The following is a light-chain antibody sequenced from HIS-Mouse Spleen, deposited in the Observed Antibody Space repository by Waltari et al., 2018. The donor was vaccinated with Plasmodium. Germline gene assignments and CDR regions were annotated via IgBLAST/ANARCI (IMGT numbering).Light chain of an antibody. V-gene: IGKV4-1*01. CDR1: QSGVYSSNNKNY. Sequence: DIVMTQSPASLAVSLGERATIQCKSSQSGVYSSNNKNYLAWYQQKPGQPPKRLIYLASTRESGVPDRFSGSGSGTDFTLTISSLQAEDVAVYYCQQYYSTPLTFGGGTKVEIK. J-gene: IGKJ4*01. CDR3: QQYYSTPLT. CDR2: LAS.